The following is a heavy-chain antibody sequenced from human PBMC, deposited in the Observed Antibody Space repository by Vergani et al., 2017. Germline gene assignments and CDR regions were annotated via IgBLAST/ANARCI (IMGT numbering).Heavy chain of an antibody. CDR2: MNPNSGNT. J-gene: IGHJ6*03. CDR3: ARGRGYSSPPEASANYYYMDV. Sequence: QVQLVQSGAEVKKPGASVKVSCKASGYTFTSYDINWVRQATGQGLEWMGWMNPNSGNTGYAQKFQGRVTMTRNTSISTAYMELSSLRSEDMAVYYCARGRGYSSPPEASANYYYMDVWGKGTTVTVSS. D-gene: IGHD6-13*01. CDR1: GYTFTSYD. V-gene: IGHV1-8*01.